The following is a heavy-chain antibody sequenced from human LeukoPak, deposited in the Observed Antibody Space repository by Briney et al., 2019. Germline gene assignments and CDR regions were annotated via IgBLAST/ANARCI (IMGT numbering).Heavy chain of an antibody. Sequence: GGSLRLSCAASGFTLSNYAMSWVRQAPGKGLEWVSAITGSGGNTYYADSVKGRFTISRDNSKNTVFLQMNSLRAEDTAVYYCAKWGDYDVLTGYYVSDYWGQGTLVTVSS. J-gene: IGHJ4*02. CDR2: ITGSGGNT. V-gene: IGHV3-23*01. D-gene: IGHD3-9*01. CDR3: AKWGDYDVLTGYYVSDY. CDR1: GFTLSNYA.